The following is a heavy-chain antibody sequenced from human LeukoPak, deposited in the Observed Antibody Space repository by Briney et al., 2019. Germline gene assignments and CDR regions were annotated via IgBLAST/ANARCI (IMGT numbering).Heavy chain of an antibody. CDR3: ARRIEVRGMLSWYFDL. J-gene: IGHJ2*01. D-gene: IGHD3-10*01. CDR2: ISHSGTT. V-gene: IGHV4-38-2*01. Sequence: PSETLSLTCVASDYSISSGYFWGWIRRPPGKGLEWIGSISHSGTTYYNPSFKSRVTISLDTSKNQFSLKLKSVTAADTAVYYCARRIEVRGMLSWYFDLWGRGTLVTVSS. CDR1: DYSISSGYF.